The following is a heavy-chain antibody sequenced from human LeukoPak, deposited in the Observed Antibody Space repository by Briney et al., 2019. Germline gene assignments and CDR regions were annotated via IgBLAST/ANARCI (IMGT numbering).Heavy chain of an antibody. J-gene: IGHJ5*02. D-gene: IGHD1-26*01. Sequence: SETLSLTCTVSGGSISSHYWSWIRQPPGKGLEWIGYIYYSGSTYYNPSLKSRVTISVDTSKNQFSLKLSSVTAADTAVYYCAREGSDPPWFDPWGQGTLVTVSS. CDR3: AREGSDPPWFDP. V-gene: IGHV4-59*06. CDR2: IYYSGST. CDR1: GGSISSHY.